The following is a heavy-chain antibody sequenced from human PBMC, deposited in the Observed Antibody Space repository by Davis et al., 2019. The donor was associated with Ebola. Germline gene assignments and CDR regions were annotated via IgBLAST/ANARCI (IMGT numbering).Heavy chain of an antibody. J-gene: IGHJ4*02. V-gene: IGHV4-30-4*07. D-gene: IGHD3-22*01. CDR1: GGFVSSGGYS. CDR3: ARGDSYFDPSGYYAGPEAPDH. Sequence: MPSETLSLTCAVSGGFVSSGGYSWSWIRQPPGKGLEWIGYYYYTGSTYYSPSLKSRVTISVDTSKNQFSLKLTSVTAADTAVYYCARGDSYFDPSGYYAGPEAPDHWGQGTLVSVS. CDR2: YYYTGST.